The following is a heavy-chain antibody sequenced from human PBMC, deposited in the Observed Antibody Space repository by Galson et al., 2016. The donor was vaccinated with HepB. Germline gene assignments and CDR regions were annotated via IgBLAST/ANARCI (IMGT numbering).Heavy chain of an antibody. CDR3: ARSAKSFYGLDV. V-gene: IGHV3-21*01. CDR2: ITRSSNYI. J-gene: IGHJ6*02. CDR1: GFTFNTYA. Sequence: SLRLSCAASGFTFNTYAMDWVRQAPGKGLEWVSSITRSSNYIYYADSFKDRFTISRDNAKNSVYLQMNSLRAEDSAVYYCARSAKSFYGLDVWGQGTTVTGSS.